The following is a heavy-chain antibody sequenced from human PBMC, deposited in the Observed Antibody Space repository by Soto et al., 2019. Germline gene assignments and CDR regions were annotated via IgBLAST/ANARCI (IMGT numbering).Heavy chain of an antibody. CDR3: ASTNIVATWYYYYYMDV. D-gene: IGHD5-12*01. J-gene: IGHJ6*03. V-gene: IGHV3-74*01. CDR1: GFTFSSYW. CDR2: INSDGSST. Sequence: GGSLRLSCAASGFTFSSYWMHWVRQAPGKGLVWVSRINSDGSSTSYADSVKGRFTISRDNAKNTLYLQMNSLRAEDTAVYYCASTNIVATWYYYYYMDVWGKGTTVTVSS.